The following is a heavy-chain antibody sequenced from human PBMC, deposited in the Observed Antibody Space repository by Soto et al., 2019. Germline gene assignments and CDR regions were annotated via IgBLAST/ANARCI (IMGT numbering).Heavy chain of an antibody. D-gene: IGHD2-2*01. CDR3: AKDRGYCSSTSCYSFHGWSWAVAGDLSLY. CDR1: GFTFSSYG. CDR2: ISYDGSNK. Sequence: GGSLRLSCAASGFTFSSYGMHWVRQAPGKGLEWVAVISYDGSNKYYADSVKGRFTISRDNSKNTLYLQMNSLRAEDTAVYYCAKDRGYCSSTSCYSFHGWSWAVAGDLSLYWGQGTLVTVSS. J-gene: IGHJ4*02. V-gene: IGHV3-30*18.